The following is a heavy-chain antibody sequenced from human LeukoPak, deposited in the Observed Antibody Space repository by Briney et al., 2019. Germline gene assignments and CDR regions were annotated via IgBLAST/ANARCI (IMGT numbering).Heavy chain of an antibody. D-gene: IGHD3-22*01. CDR1: GDSISSSSYY. Sequence: TPSVTLSLTCTVSGDSISSSSYYWGWIRQPPGKGLEWIGSIYYSGSTYYNPFLKSRVTISVDTSKNQFSLKLSSVTAADTAVYYCARQGANYYDSSGYYYPLYYYYYMDVWGKGTTVTVSS. J-gene: IGHJ6*03. CDR3: ARQGANYYDSSGYYYPLYYYYYMDV. CDR2: IYYSGST. V-gene: IGHV4-39*01.